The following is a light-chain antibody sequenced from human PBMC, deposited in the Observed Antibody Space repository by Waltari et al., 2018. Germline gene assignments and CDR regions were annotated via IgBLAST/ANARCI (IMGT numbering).Light chain of an antibody. Sequence: QSALTQPASVSGSPGQSITISCTGTSSDVGTYNYVSWYQQHPGKAPKLLIYDVSFRPSGVSYRVSGSKSGNTASLTISGLQAEDEADYYCSSYITTNTLELFGGGTSLTVL. CDR1: SSDVGTYNY. J-gene: IGLJ3*02. CDR2: DVS. V-gene: IGLV2-14*03. CDR3: SSYITTNTLEL.